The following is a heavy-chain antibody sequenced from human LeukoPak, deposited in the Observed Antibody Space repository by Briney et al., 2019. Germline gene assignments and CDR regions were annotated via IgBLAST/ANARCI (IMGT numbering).Heavy chain of an antibody. D-gene: IGHD5-24*01. CDR1: GFTFSNYN. J-gene: IGHJ4*02. CDR3: ARVGDGYSVNYFDY. Sequence: GGSLRLSCAASGFTFSNYNMNWVRQAPGKGLEWVSYISSSSSTVYYADSVKGRFTVSRDNAKNSLYLQMSSLRDEDTAIFYCARVGDGYSVNYFDYWGQGTLVTVSS. CDR2: ISSSSSTV. V-gene: IGHV3-48*02.